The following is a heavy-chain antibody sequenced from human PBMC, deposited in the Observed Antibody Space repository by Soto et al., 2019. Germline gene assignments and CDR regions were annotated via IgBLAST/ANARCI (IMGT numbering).Heavy chain of an antibody. V-gene: IGHV3-30*18. CDR3: AKDHRDSSGWYYFDY. Sequence: ESGGGVVQPGRSLRLSCAASGFTFTDYGMHWVRQAPGKGLEWVAVISYDGSNKYYADSVKGRFTISRDNSKNTLYLQMNSLRAEDTAVYYCAKDHRDSSGWYYFDYWGQGTLVTVSS. CDR2: ISYDGSNK. D-gene: IGHD6-19*01. J-gene: IGHJ4*02. CDR1: GFTFTDYG.